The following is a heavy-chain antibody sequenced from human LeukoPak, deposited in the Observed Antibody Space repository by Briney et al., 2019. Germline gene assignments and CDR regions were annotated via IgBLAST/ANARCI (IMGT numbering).Heavy chain of an antibody. CDR2: TESKTDGGTT. CDR3: ARNPLRITMIVVVMNDFDY. J-gene: IGHJ4*02. CDR1: GFSFSDAW. D-gene: IGHD3-22*01. Sequence: PGGSLRLSCAASGFSFSDAWMSWVRQIPGKGLEWVGRTESKTDGGTTDYAAPVKGRFTISRDDSTNTLYLQMNSLRSDDTAVYYCARNPLRITMIVVVMNDFDYWGQGTLVTVSS. V-gene: IGHV3-15*04.